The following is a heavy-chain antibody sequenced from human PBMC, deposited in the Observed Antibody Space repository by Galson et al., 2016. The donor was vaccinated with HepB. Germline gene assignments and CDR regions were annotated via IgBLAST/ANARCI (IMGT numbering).Heavy chain of an antibody. CDR3: ARAGYGLAAAGRADY. Sequence: SLRLSCAASGFTFSDYYMSWLRQAPGKGLEWVSYISSRGTTIYYADSVKGRFTISRDNAKNSLYLDMNSLRAEDSGLFYCARAGYGLAAAGRADYWGQGTLVTVTS. V-gene: IGHV3-11*04. CDR2: ISSRGTTI. CDR1: GFTFSDYY. D-gene: IGHD6-13*01. J-gene: IGHJ4*02.